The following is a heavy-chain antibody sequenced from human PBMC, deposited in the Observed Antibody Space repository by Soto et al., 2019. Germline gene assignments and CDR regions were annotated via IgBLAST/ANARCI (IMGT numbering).Heavy chain of an antibody. J-gene: IGHJ2*01. Sequence: PGESLKISCEGSGYSFTSYWISWVRQMPGKGLEWMGRIDPSDSYTNYSPSFQGHVTISSDKSISTAYLQWSSLKASDTAMYDCARRDPVRTNWYLDIWGRGTLVTVSS. CDR1: GYSFTSYW. CDR2: IDPSDSYT. CDR3: ARRDPVRTNWYLDI. D-gene: IGHD2-2*01. V-gene: IGHV5-10-1*01.